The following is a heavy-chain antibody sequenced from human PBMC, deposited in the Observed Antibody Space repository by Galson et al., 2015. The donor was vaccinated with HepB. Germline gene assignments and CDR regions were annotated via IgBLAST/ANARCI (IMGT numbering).Heavy chain of an antibody. CDR3: ARGWDTGPRGGYYLY. Sequence: SVKVSCKASGGTFSSCAISWVRQAPGQGLEWMGGIIPIFGTANYAQKFQGRVTITADESTSTAYMELSSLRSEDTAVYYCARGWDTGPRGGYYLYWGQGTLVTVSS. CDR1: GGTFSSCA. CDR2: IIPIFGTA. V-gene: IGHV1-69*13. J-gene: IGHJ4*02. D-gene: IGHD1-26*01.